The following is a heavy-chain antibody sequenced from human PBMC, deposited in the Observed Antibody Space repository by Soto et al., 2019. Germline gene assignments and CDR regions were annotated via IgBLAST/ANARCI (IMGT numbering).Heavy chain of an antibody. CDR3: ASLIRSSWYREGNSFDP. CDR2: IYYSGST. V-gene: IGHV4-59*01. J-gene: IGHJ5*02. Sequence: LPETLSLTCTVSSGAISMYYWSWIRQPPGKGLEWIGYIYYSGSTNYNPSLKSRVTISVDTSKNQFSLKLSSVTAADTAVYYCASLIRSSWYREGNSFDPWGQGTLVVVS. D-gene: IGHD6-13*01. CDR1: SGAISMYY.